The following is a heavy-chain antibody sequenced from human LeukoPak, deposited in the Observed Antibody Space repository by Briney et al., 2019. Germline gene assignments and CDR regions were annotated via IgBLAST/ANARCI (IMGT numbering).Heavy chain of an antibody. V-gene: IGHV3-9*03. J-gene: IGHJ3*02. D-gene: IGHD1-20*01. CDR2: ISWNSGSI. CDR3: AKGAITGTTFLYHAFDI. Sequence: GGSLRLSCAASGFTFDDYAMHWVRQAPGKGLEWVSGISWNSGSIGYADSVKGRFTISRDNAKNSLYLQMNSLRAEDMALYYCAKGAITGTTFLYHAFDIWGQGTMVTVSS. CDR1: GFTFDDYA.